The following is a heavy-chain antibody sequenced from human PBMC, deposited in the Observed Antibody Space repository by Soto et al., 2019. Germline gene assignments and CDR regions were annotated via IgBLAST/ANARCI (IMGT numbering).Heavy chain of an antibody. CDR3: AKGSASEGDSEHFQH. J-gene: IGHJ1*01. CDR1: GFTFSYYA. CDR2: ISYDGRKD. Sequence: QVQLVESGGGVVQPGGSLRLSCTASGFTFSYYAIHWVRQAPGKGLEWVAGISYDGRKDYYSDSVKGRFTVSRDNYKNTLYLQINSLRGEDTAVYYCAKGSASEGDSEHFQHWGQGTLVTVSS. D-gene: IGHD3-3*01. V-gene: IGHV3-30*18.